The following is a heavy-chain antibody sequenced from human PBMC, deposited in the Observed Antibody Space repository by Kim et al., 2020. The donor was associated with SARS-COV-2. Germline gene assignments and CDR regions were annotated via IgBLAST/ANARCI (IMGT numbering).Heavy chain of an antibody. CDR3: TRDLVPGGADS. J-gene: IGHJ4*02. CDR1: GFKFERYA. CDR2: VSLDSERT. V-gene: IGHV3-9*01. Sequence: GGSLRLSCAASGFKFERYAVHWVRQPPGKGLEWVSGVSLDSERTGYADSVKGRFTVSRDKGKDTVYLQMNSLRVEDTAFYYCTRDLVPGGADSWGQGTLVTVSS. D-gene: IGHD6-6*01.